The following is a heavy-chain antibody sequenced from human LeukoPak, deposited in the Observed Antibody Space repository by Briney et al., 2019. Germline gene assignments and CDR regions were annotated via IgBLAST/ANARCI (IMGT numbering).Heavy chain of an antibody. V-gene: IGHV4-31*03. CDR2: IYYSGST. Sequence: SQTLSLTCTVSGVSISSGGYYWSWIRQHPGKGLEWIGYIYYSGSTYYNPSLKSRVTISVDTSKNQFSLKLSSVTAADTAVYYCARVTNLYYYDMDVWGQGTTVTVSS. D-gene: IGHD2-2*01. CDR1: GVSISSGGYY. J-gene: IGHJ6*02. CDR3: ARVTNLYYYDMDV.